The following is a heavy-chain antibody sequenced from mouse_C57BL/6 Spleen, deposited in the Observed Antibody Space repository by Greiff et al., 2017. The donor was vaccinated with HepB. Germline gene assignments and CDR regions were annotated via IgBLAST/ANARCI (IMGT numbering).Heavy chain of an antibody. CDR1: GFNIKDYY. CDR2: IDPDDGET. CDR3: ALYGSSLSWFAY. Sequence: VQLKESGAELVKPGASVKLSCTASGFNIKDYYMHWVKQRTEQGLEWIGRIDPDDGETKYAPKFQGKATITADTSSNTAYLQLSSLTAEDTAVYYCALYGSSLSWFAYWGQGTLVTVSA. V-gene: IGHV14-2*01. D-gene: IGHD1-1*01. J-gene: IGHJ3*01.